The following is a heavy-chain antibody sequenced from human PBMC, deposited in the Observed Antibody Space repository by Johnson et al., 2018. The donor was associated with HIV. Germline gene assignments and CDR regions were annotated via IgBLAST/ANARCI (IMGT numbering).Heavy chain of an antibody. Sequence: QVQLVESGGGLVKPGGSLRLSCAASGFTFSDYYMSWIRQAPGQGLEWVSYISSSGSTIYYADSVKGRFTISRDNAKNTLYLQMNSLRAEDTAVYYCGALAGIVSAFDIWGQGTMVTVSS. D-gene: IGHD6-19*01. V-gene: IGHV3-11*04. CDR2: ISSSGSTI. J-gene: IGHJ3*02. CDR3: GALAGIVSAFDI. CDR1: GFTFSDYY.